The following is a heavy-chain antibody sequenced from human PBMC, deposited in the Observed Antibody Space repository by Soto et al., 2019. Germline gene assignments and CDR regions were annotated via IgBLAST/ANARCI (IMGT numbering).Heavy chain of an antibody. CDR2: ILYDGSNK. Sequence: PGGSLRLSCAASGSTFSSYGMHWVRQAPGKGLEWLAVILYDGSNKYYADSVKGRFTISRDNSKNTLYLQMNSLRAEDTAVYYCAKDHQAEYSKGPYYGMDVWGQGTTVTVSS. J-gene: IGHJ6*02. V-gene: IGHV3-30*18. CDR3: AKDHQAEYSKGPYYGMDV. CDR1: GSTFSSYG. D-gene: IGHD4-4*01.